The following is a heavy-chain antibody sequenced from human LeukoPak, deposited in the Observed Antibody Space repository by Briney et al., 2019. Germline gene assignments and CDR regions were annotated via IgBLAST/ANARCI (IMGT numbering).Heavy chain of an antibody. D-gene: IGHD4-17*01. CDR1: GYTFTSYY. V-gene: IGHV1-46*01. CDR2: INPSGGST. Sequence: GASVKVSCKASGYTFTSYYMHWVRQAPGEGLEWMGIINPSGGSTTYAQKFQGRVTMTRDMSTSTVYMDLSSLRSEDTAVYYCARGRSLTTVTSLNWFDPWGQGTLVTVSS. J-gene: IGHJ5*02. CDR3: ARGRSLTTVTSLNWFDP.